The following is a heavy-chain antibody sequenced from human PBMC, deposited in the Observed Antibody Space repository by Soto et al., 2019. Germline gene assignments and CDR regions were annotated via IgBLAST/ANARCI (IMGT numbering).Heavy chain of an antibody. D-gene: IGHD1-26*01. CDR1: GLTFYSSA. CDR2: ISTTGGNT. Sequence: PWGSLRLSCAASGLTFYSSAMSWVRQAPGQGLEWVSAISTTGGNTLYADSVKARFTISRDNSKNTLYLQMNSLRAEDTAIYYCAKPSGGSYPESRVFGSWGQGTRVTVAS. J-gene: IGHJ4*02. CDR3: AKPSGGSYPESRVFGS. V-gene: IGHV3-23*01.